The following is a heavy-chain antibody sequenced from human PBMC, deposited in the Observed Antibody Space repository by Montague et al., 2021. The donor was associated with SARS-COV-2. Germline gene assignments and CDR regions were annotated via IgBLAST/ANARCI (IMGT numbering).Heavy chain of an antibody. CDR2: ISSGGLSI. CDR1: GFSFSDYY. D-gene: IGHD3-3*01. V-gene: IGHV3-11*01. Sequence: SLRLSCAASGFSFSDYYMTWIRQAPGKGLEWVSYISSGGLSIYYSDSVEGRFTISRDNANKTLSLQMNSLRAEDTAVYYCARRGKAITVPYFDYWGQGTPVAVSS. J-gene: IGHJ4*02. CDR3: ARRGKAITVPYFDY.